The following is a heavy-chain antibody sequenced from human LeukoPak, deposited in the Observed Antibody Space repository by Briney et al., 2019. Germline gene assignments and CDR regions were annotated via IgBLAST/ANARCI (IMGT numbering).Heavy chain of an antibody. CDR3: ATRPPSGFPPYGMDV. D-gene: IGHD5-12*01. V-gene: IGHV1-24*01. CDR2: FDPEDGET. CDR1: GYTLTELS. J-gene: IGHJ6*04. Sequence: ASVKVSCTVSGYTLTELSMHWVRQAPGKGLEWMGGFDPEDGETIYAQKFQGRVTMTEDTSTDTAYMELSSLRSEDTAVYYCATRPPSGFPPYGMDVWGKGTTVTVSS.